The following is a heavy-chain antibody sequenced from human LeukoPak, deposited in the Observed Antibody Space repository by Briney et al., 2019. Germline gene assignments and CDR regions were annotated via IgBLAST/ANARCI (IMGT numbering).Heavy chain of an antibody. J-gene: IGHJ5*02. CDR1: GYTFTNYY. Sequence: GASVKVSCKAFGYTFTNYYIHWVKEAPGKGLEWMGRVDPEDGETTYAEKFQGRVTMTSNSSISSAYMELTNLRFEDTAVYYCARGTSNSGWYHNWFDPWGQGTLVTVSS. CDR2: VDPEDGET. D-gene: IGHD6-19*01. CDR3: ARGTSNSGWYHNWFDP. V-gene: IGHV1-69-2*01.